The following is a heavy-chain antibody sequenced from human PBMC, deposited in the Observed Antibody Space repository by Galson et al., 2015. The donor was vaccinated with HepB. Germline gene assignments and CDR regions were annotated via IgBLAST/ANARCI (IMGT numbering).Heavy chain of an antibody. CDR3: ARHFIGDTYYIGAFDI. D-gene: IGHD3-10*01. J-gene: IGHJ3*02. V-gene: IGHV4-39*01. Sequence: SETLSLTCTVSGASISSRTFYWDWIRQPPGTGLEWIGAINYNGKTYHNPSLKSRITVSVDTPNNQFSLKLNSVPAADSALYYCARHFIGDTYYIGAFDIWGQGTMITVSS. CDR1: GASISSRTFY. CDR2: INYNGKT.